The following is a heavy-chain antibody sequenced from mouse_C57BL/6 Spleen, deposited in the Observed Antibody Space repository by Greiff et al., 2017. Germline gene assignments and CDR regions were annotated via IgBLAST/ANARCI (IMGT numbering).Heavy chain of an antibody. D-gene: IGHD2-4*01. CDR3: ARDLGDCDGAWFAY. Sequence: QVQLQQSGPGLVQPSQSLSITCTVSGFSLTSYGVHWVRQSPGKGLEWLGVIWSGGSTDYNAAFISRLSISKDNSKSQVFFKMNSLQADDTAIYYCARDLGDCDGAWFAYWGQGTLVTVSA. CDR1: GFSLTSYG. CDR2: IWSGGST. V-gene: IGHV2-2*01. J-gene: IGHJ3*01.